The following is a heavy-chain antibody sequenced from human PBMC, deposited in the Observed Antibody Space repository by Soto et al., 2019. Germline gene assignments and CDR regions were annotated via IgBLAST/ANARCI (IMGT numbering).Heavy chain of an antibody. CDR1: GGSFSGYY. D-gene: IGHD6-6*01. CDR3: ARGSSIAARRWFDP. CDR2: INHSGST. J-gene: IGHJ5*02. V-gene: IGHV4-34*01. Sequence: QVQLQQWGAGLLKPSETLSLTCAVYGGSFSGYYWSWIRQPPGKGLEWIGEINHSGSTNYNPSHKSRVTISVDTSKNQFSLKLSSVTAADTAVYYCARGSSIAARRWFDPWGQGTLVTVSS.